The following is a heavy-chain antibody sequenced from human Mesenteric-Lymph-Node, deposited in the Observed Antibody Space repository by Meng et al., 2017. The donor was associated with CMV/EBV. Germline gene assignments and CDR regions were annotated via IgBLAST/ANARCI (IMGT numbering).Heavy chain of an antibody. D-gene: IGHD6-13*01. CDR1: GYTFTGYY. CDR3: ASTPLYSSSYGYFDY. CDR2: IIPIFGTA. V-gene: IGHV1-69*05. J-gene: IGHJ4*02. Sequence: SVKVSCKASGYTFTGYYMHWVRQAPGQGLEWMGGIIPIFGTANYAQKFQGRVTITTDESTSTAYMELSSLRSEDTAVYYCASTPLYSSSYGYFDYWGQGTLVTVSS.